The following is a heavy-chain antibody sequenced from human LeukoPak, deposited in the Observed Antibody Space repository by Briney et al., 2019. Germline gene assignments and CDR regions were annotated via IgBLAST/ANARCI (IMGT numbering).Heavy chain of an antibody. V-gene: IGHV3-23*01. CDR1: GFTFSNYA. CDR3: AKDLYTSRYACCFDY. CDR2: VSGGGSST. Sequence: PGGSLRLSCVASGFTFSNYAMNWVRQAPGKGLEWVSGVSGGGSSTYYADSVKGRFTTSRDNSKNMLYLQMNSLRAEDTAVYYCAKDLYTSRYACCFDYWGQGTLVTVSS. J-gene: IGHJ4*02. D-gene: IGHD6-13*01.